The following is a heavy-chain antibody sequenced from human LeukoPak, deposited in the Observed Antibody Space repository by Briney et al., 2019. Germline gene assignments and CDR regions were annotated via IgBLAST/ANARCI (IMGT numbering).Heavy chain of an antibody. J-gene: IGHJ4*02. Sequence: GGSLRLSCAASGFTFSSYAMCWVRQAPGKGLEWVSAISGSGGSTYYADSVKGRFTISRDNSKNTLYLQMNSLRAEDTAVYYCAKKVDSYGQRFTFPYYFDYWGQGTLVTVSS. V-gene: IGHV3-23*01. D-gene: IGHD5-18*01. CDR3: AKKVDSYGQRFTFPYYFDY. CDR1: GFTFSSYA. CDR2: ISGSGGST.